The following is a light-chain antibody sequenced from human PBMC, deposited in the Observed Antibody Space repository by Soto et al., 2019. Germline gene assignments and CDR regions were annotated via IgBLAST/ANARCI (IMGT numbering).Light chain of an antibody. Sequence: EIVMTQSPATLSVSPGERATLSCRASQSVGSNLAWYQQKPGQAPRLLIYGASTRATGIPARFSGSGSGTEFTLTISSLQSEDFAVYYCQQYLAIPRTFGQGTKVEIK. CDR2: GAS. J-gene: IGKJ1*01. V-gene: IGKV3-15*01. CDR1: QSVGSN. CDR3: QQYLAIPRT.